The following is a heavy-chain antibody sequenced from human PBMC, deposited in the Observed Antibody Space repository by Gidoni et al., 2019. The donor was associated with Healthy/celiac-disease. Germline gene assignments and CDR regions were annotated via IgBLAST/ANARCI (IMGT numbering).Heavy chain of an antibody. CDR2: ISWNSGSI. J-gene: IGHJ6*02. D-gene: IGHD3-10*01. CDR3: AKGTMVRGVVYYYYGMDV. V-gene: IGHV3-9*01. CDR1: GFTFDDYA. Sequence: EVQLVESGGGLVQPGRSLRLSCAASGFTFDDYAMHWVRQATGKGLECVSGISWNSGSIGYADSVKGRFTISRDNAKNSLYLQMNSLRAEDTALYYCAKGTMVRGVVYYYYGMDVWGQGTTVTVSS.